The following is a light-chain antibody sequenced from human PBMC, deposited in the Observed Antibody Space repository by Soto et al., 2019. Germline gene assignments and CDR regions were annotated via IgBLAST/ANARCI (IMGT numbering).Light chain of an antibody. J-gene: IGKJ5*01. CDR3: QQSYSTPPIT. CDR1: QNIANY. CDR2: AAS. V-gene: IGKV1-39*01. Sequence: DIQKTQSPSSLSASLGARVTITCRASQNIANYLNWYQQKPGKAPKVLIYAASRLQSGVPSRFSGSGSGTDFTLTISSLQPEDFAIYYCQQSYSTPPITFGQGTRLEIK.